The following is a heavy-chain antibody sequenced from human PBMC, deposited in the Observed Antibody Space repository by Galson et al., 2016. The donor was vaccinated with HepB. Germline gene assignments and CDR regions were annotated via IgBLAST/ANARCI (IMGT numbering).Heavy chain of an antibody. Sequence: SLRLSCAASEFTVSGNYMSWVRQAPGKGLEWVSDIYRDGTTYYAASVKGRFTISRDNSKNTLYLQMNSLTADDTALYYCAGDHGPCGWLNWGQGTLVIVSS. V-gene: IGHV3-53*01. CDR3: AGDHGPCGWLN. J-gene: IGHJ4*02. D-gene: IGHD6-19*01. CDR1: EFTVSGNY. CDR2: IYRDGTT.